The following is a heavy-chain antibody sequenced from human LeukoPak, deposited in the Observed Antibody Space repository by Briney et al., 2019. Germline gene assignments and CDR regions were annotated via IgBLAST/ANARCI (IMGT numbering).Heavy chain of an antibody. CDR2: IYCNDDK. J-gene: IGHJ4*02. Sequence: SGPTLLQPTQTLTLTCTFSGFSLSKSGGGVGWVRQPPGKALEWLSLIYCNDDKPYSPSLKSRLTITKDTSKNQVVLTMTNMDPVDTATYYCAHSTYYYDSSGQGGVDYWGQGTLVTVSS. V-gene: IGHV2-5*01. CDR1: GFSLSKSGGG. D-gene: IGHD3-22*01. CDR3: AHSTYYYDSSGQGGVDY.